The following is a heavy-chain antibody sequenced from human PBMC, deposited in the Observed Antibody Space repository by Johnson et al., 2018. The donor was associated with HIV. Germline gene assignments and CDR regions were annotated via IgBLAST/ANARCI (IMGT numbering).Heavy chain of an antibody. V-gene: IGHV3-66*01. Sequence: VQLLESGGGVVQPGGSLRLSCAASGFTFSSYAMSWVRQAPGKGLEWVSVIYSGGSTYYADSVKGRFTISRDNSKNTLSLQMSSLRGEDTAVYYCAREPSGCSGGSCYSWGAFDIWGQGTMVTVSS. CDR1: GFTFSSYA. J-gene: IGHJ3*02. CDR2: IYSGGST. CDR3: AREPSGCSGGSCYSWGAFDI. D-gene: IGHD2-15*01.